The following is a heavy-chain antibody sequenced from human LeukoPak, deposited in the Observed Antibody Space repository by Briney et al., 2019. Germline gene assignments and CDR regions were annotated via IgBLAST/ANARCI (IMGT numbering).Heavy chain of an antibody. V-gene: IGHV3-23*01. J-gene: IGHJ5*02. D-gene: IGHD6-13*01. Sequence: TGGSLRLSCAASGFTFSSYAMSWVRQAPGKGLEWVSAISGSGGSTYYADSVKGRFTISRDNSKNTLYLQMNSLRAEDTAVYYCASSDPPYSSSRYNWFDPWGQGTLVTVSS. CDR1: GFTFSSYA. CDR3: ASSDPPYSSSRYNWFDP. CDR2: ISGSGGST.